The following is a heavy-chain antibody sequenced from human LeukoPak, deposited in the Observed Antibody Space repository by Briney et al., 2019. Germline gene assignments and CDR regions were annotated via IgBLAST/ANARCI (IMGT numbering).Heavy chain of an antibody. D-gene: IGHD3-10*01. J-gene: IGHJ4*02. CDR3: ARAPYYYGSGSEGLDY. V-gene: IGHV3-30*04. CDR2: ISYDGSNK. CDR1: GFTFSSYA. Sequence: GRSLRLSCAASGFTFSSYAMHWVRQAPGKGLEWVAVISYDGSNKYYADSAKGRFTISRDNSKNTLYLQMNSLRAEDTAVYYCARAPYYYGSGSEGLDYWGQGTLVTVSS.